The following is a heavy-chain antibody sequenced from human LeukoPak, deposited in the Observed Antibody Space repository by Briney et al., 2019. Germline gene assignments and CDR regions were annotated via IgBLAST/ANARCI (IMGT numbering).Heavy chain of an antibody. J-gene: IGHJ4*02. D-gene: IGHD1-26*01. CDR3: TKDGREVGGTNDY. Sequence: GGSLRLSCAASGFTFSNAWMNWVRQAPGKGLEWVGRIKSKTAGGTTDYAAPVKCRITISRDNSKNTLYLQMNSLKTEDTAIYYCTKDGREVGGTNDYWGQGTLVTVSS. CDR2: IKSKTAGGTT. V-gene: IGHV3-15*01. CDR1: GFTFSNAW.